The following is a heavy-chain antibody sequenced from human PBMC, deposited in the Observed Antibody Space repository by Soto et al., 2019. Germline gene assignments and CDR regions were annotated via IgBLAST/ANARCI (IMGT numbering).Heavy chain of an antibody. CDR1: GFSLSGSF. J-gene: IGHJ4*02. V-gene: IGHV3-73*02. Sequence: EVELVESGGGLVQPGGSLKLSCAASGFSLSGSFIHWVRQASGKGPEWVGRIASRAHNYATAYGTSVQGRFTVSRDYSRNTASLQMNALKTEDTAVYFCAGLMDTLFERFDYWGRGILVTVSA. D-gene: IGHD5-18*01. CDR2: IASRAHNYAT. CDR3: AGLMDTLFERFDY.